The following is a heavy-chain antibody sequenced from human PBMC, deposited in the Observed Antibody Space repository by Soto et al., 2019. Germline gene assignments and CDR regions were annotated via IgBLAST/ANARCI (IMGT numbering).Heavy chain of an antibody. CDR3: AREGRITIFGVVTKNFDY. D-gene: IGHD3-3*01. Sequence: GGSLRLSCAASEFTFSSESMSWVRQAPGKGLEWVSAISGSGGSTYYADSVKGRFTISRDNSKNTLYLQMNSLRAEDTAVYYCAREGRITIFGVVTKNFDYWGQGTLVTVSS. J-gene: IGHJ4*02. CDR1: EFTFSSES. CDR2: ISGSGGST. V-gene: IGHV3-23*01.